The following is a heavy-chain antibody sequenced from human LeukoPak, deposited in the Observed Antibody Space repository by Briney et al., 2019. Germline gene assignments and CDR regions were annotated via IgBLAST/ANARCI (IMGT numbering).Heavy chain of an antibody. J-gene: IGHJ4*02. CDR1: GGSITTYY. Sequence: ETLSLTCTVSGGSITTYYWSWIRQVAGKGLEWVGRIKSKTDGGTTDYAAPVKGRFTISRDDSKNTLYLQMNSLKTEDTAVYYCTTSDYWGQGTLVTVSS. CDR3: TTSDY. V-gene: IGHV3-15*01. CDR2: IKSKTDGGTT.